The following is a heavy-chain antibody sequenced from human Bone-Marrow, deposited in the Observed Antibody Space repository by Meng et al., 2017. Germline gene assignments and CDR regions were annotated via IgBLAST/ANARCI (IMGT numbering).Heavy chain of an antibody. J-gene: IGHJ4*02. CDR2: IKSKTDGGTT. CDR3: TTKYSYENYFDY. V-gene: IGHV3-15*01. CDR1: GFTFSNAW. Sequence: GESLKISCAASGFTFSNAWMSWVRQAPGKGLEWVDRIKSKTDGGTTDYAAPVKGRFTISRDDSKNTLYLQMNSLKTEDTAVYYCTTKYSYENYFDYWGQGTLVTVSS. D-gene: IGHD3-10*01.